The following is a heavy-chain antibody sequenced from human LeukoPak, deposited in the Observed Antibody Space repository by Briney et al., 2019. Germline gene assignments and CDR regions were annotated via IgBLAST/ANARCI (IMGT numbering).Heavy chain of an antibody. J-gene: IGHJ3*02. CDR3: ARSPQYSYGFAFDI. Sequence: GGSLRLSCAASGLTFSNYWMNWVRQAPGKGLEWVSIIYSGGSTYYADSVKGRFTISRDNSKNTLYLQMNSLRAEDTAVYYCARSPQYSYGFAFDIWGQGTMVTVSS. CDR2: IYSGGST. CDR1: GLTFSNYW. V-gene: IGHV3-53*01. D-gene: IGHD5-18*01.